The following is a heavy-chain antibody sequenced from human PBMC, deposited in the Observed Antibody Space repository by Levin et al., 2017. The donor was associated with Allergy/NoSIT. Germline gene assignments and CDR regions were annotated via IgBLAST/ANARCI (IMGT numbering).Heavy chain of an antibody. J-gene: IGHJ4*02. CDR3: AAVGEYCSGGSCAGRPFDC. CDR2: VVVGSGNT. Sequence: PRASVKVSCMASGFTFGTSSVQWVRQARGQRPEWIGWVVVGSGNTNSAAKFRERVTLTRDVSTGTAFMELSGLRSEDTAIYFCAAVGEYCSGGSCAGRPFDCWGQGTPVTVSS. CDR1: GFTFGTSS. V-gene: IGHV1-58*01. D-gene: IGHD2-15*01.